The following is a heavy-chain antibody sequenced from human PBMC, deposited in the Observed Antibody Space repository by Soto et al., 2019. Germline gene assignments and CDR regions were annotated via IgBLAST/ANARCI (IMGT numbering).Heavy chain of an antibody. D-gene: IGHD2-15*01. CDR3: ASRGRENRDDFDI. J-gene: IGHJ3*02. CDR2: IYYSGST. V-gene: IGHV4-59*01. CDR1: CGSISSYY. Sequence: ILRLTSTVSCGSISSYYWSWILQTPGKGLEWIGYIYYSGSTNYNPSLKSRVTISVDTSKNQFSLKLSSVTAADTAVYYCASRGRENRDDFDICGQGTMVTVS.